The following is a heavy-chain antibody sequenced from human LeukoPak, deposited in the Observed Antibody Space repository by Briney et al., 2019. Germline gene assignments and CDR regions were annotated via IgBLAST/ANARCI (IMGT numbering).Heavy chain of an antibody. CDR1: VYTFTNYD. CDR3: ARSTGGASTEFDY. V-gene: IGHV1-8*01. D-gene: IGHD1-26*01. CDR2: LNPNSGNT. J-gene: IGHJ4*02. Sequence: GASVKVSCKASVYTFTNYDINWVRQATGQGLEWMGWLNPNSGNTGYAQKFQGRVTMTRNTSISTAYMELSSLRSEDTAVYYCARSTGGASTEFDYWGQGTLVTVSS.